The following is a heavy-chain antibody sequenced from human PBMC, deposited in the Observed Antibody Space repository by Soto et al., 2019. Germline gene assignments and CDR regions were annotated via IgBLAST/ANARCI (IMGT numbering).Heavy chain of an antibody. J-gene: IGHJ4*02. CDR3: AKDRGGPYGDYVLDY. Sequence: GGSLRLSCAASGFTFSSYAMSWVRQAPGKGLEWVSAISGSGGSTYYADSVKGRFTISRDNSKNTLYLQMNSLRAEDTAVYYFAKDRGGPYGDYVLDYWGQGTLVTVSS. CDR2: ISGSGGST. V-gene: IGHV3-23*01. CDR1: GFTFSSYA. D-gene: IGHD4-17*01.